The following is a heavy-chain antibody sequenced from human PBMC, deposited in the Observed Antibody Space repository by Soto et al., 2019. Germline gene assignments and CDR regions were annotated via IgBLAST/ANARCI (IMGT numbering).Heavy chain of an antibody. J-gene: IGHJ6*02. CDR3: ARGPFRPSAMDV. CDR1: GDNFKKNV. D-gene: IGHD3-10*01. V-gene: IGHV1-69*10. Sequence: ASVKVSCKTSGDNFKKNVFTWVRQAPGQGLEWMGGTIPALGKTHYIEKLQGRVTITVDDATRTVYMEVRDLTSEDTAIYYCARGPFRPSAMDVWGQGTTVTVSS. CDR2: TIPALGKT.